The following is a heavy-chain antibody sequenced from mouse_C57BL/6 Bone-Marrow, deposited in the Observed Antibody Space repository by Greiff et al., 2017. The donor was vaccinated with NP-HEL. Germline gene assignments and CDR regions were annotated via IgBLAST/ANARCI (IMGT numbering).Heavy chain of an antibody. CDR3: ARSGGWLLPYYFDY. CDR2: IHPNSGST. V-gene: IGHV1-64*01. CDR1: GYTFTSYW. J-gene: IGHJ2*01. Sequence: QVQLQQPGAELVKPGDSVKLSCKASGYTFTSYWMHWVKQRPGQGLEWIGMIHPNSGSTNYNEKFKSKATLTVDKSSSTAYMQLSSLTSEDSAVYYCARSGGWLLPYYFDYWGQGTTLTVSS. D-gene: IGHD2-3*01.